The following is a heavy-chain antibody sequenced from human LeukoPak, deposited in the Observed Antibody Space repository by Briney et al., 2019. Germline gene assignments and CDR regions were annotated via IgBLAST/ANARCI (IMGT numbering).Heavy chain of an antibody. CDR1: GFTFSDYY. CDR3: ARDATRLYGDYGDAFDI. D-gene: IGHD4-17*01. J-gene: IGHJ3*02. CDR2: ISSSGSTI. Sequence: GGSLRLSCAASGFTFSDYYMSWIRQAPGKGLEWVSYISSSGSTIYYADSVEGRFTISRDNAKNSLYLQMNSLRAEDTAVYYCARDATRLYGDYGDAFDIWGQGTMVTVSS. V-gene: IGHV3-11*01.